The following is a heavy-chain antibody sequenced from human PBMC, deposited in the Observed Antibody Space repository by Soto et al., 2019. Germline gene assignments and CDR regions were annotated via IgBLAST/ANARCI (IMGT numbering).Heavy chain of an antibody. CDR1: GYTFTSYY. J-gene: IGHJ5*02. CDR3: ARGVWDIVVVPAAIGGAQPIGFDP. CDR2: INPSGGST. D-gene: IGHD2-2*01. V-gene: IGHV1-46*03. Sequence: QVQLVQSGAEVKKPGASVKVSCKASGYTFTSYYMHWVRQAPGQGLEWMGIINPSGGSTSYAQKCQGGVTRARDRATGTVYMELSRLRSEDTAVYYCARGVWDIVVVPAAIGGAQPIGFDPWGQGTLVTVSS.